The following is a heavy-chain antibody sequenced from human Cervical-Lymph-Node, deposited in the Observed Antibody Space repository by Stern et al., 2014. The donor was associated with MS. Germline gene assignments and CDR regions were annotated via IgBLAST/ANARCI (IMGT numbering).Heavy chain of an antibody. CDR2: ISTYNGNT. D-gene: IGHD6-19*01. V-gene: IGHV1-18*01. Sequence: QVQLVESGAEVRKPGASVKVSCKASGYTLTSYGLSWVRQAPGQGLEWMGWISTYNGNTNFAQKFQGRVTMTTDTSTSTVYMELTSLRSDDTAVYYCARDKSAGWYAADNWGQGTLVTVSS. J-gene: IGHJ4*02. CDR1: GYTLTSYG. CDR3: ARDKSAGWYAADN.